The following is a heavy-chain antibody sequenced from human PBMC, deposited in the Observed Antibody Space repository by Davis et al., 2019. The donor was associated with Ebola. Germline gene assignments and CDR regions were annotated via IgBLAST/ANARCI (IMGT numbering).Heavy chain of an antibody. CDR2: VNPGKRT. D-gene: IGHD2/OR15-2a*01. V-gene: IGHV4-34*01. J-gene: IGHJ6*04. CDR1: GGSFSGYD. Sequence: PSETLSLTCGVYGGSFSGYDWSWIRQPPGKGLEWIGEVNPGKRTNYNQSLKSRVTISADTSKSQFSLKMTSVTAADTAVYYCAKYVPRDAPRVQGDYYAFDVWGKGTTVTVSS. CDR3: AKYVPRDAPRVQGDYYAFDV.